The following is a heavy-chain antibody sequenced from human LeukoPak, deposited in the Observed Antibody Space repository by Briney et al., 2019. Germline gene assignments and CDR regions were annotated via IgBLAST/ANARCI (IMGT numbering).Heavy chain of an antibody. V-gene: IGHV4-39*01. CDR3: ARHGSYSSSPFDP. J-gene: IGHJ5*02. Sequence: PGGSLRLSCAASGFTFSSYAMSWIRQPPGKGLEWIGSMYSGGSTNYNPSLKSQFTISVDTSKNQFSLKLNSVTAADTAVYYCARHGSYSSSPFDPWGQATLVTVSS. CDR1: GFTFSSYA. D-gene: IGHD6-13*01. CDR2: MYSGGST.